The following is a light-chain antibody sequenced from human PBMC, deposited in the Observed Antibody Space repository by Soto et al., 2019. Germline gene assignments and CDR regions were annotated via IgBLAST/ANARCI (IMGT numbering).Light chain of an antibody. J-gene: IGKJ1*01. CDR1: QGISSW. V-gene: IGKV1-5*01. CDR2: DAS. CDR3: QQYNSFWT. Sequence: DIDMTQSLSSVPASVGHRVTITFRSSQGISSWLAWYQQKPGKAPKLLIYDASSLESGVPSRFSGSGSGTEFTLTISSLQPDDFATYYCQQYNSFWTFGQGTKVDIK.